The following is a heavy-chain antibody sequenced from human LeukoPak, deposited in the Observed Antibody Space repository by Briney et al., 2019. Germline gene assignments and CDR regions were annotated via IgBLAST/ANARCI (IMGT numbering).Heavy chain of an antibody. CDR3: ARYLEVGRNRWNYLQS. CDR1: GGSISNFF. D-gene: IGHD1-26*01. J-gene: IGHJ4*02. CDR2: MHYSGDT. Sequence: PSETLSLTCTVSGGSISNFFWRWIRQPPGKGLEWIGSMHYSGDTKYNPSLKSRVSLSIDTSKQQFSLRLSSVTAADTAVYYCARYLEVGRNRWNYLQSWGQGTLVTVSS. V-gene: IGHV4-59*01.